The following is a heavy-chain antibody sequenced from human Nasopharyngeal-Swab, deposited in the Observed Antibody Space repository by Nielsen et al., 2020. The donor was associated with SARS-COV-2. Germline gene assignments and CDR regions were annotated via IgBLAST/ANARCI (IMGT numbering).Heavy chain of an antibody. CDR1: GSSITSDDFY. CDR2: IYYSGSS. D-gene: IGHD1-1*01. Sequence: SETLSLTCTVSGSSITSDDFYWNWIRQPPGKGLEWIGYIYYSGSSFYNPSLKSRVTISVDTSKNQFSLKLNSVTAADTAVYYCVRSLYLYNWHSRGAFDSWGQGAMVTVSS. J-gene: IGHJ3*02. V-gene: IGHV4-30-4*01. CDR3: VRSLYLYNWHSRGAFDS.